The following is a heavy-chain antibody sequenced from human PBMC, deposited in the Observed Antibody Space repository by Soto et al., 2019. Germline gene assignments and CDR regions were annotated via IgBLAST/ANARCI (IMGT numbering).Heavy chain of an antibody. V-gene: IGHV3-23*01. J-gene: IGHJ4*02. CDR3: ARAPGREGITLFDY. CDR1: VFTFSNYS. Sequence: HPWGSLIVSCATSVFTFSNYSMSWVRQAPGKGLEWVSGMNSGGRTYYADSVEGRFTISRDNSKNTLYLQMDSLRPEDSAIYFCARAPGREGITLFDYWGQGTMVTVSS. CDR2: MNSGGRT. D-gene: IGHD3-10*01.